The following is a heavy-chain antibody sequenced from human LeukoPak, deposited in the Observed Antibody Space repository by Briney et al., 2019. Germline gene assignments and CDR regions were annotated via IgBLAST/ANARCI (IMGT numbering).Heavy chain of an antibody. CDR1: GGSISSGSYY. J-gene: IGHJ5*02. CDR3: ARARNSSSWYPGGWFDP. D-gene: IGHD6-13*01. CDR2: IYYSGST. Sequence: SQTLSLTCTVSGGSISSGSYYWSWIRQHPGKGLEWNGYIYYSGSTNYNPSLKSRVTISVDTSKNQFSLKLSSVTAADTAVYYCARARNSSSWYPGGWFDPWGQGTLVTVSS. V-gene: IGHV4-31*03.